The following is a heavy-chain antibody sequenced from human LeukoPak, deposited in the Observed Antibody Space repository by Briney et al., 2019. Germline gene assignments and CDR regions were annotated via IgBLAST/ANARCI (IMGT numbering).Heavy chain of an antibody. Sequence: ASVTVSCKASGYTFTDYYMHWVRQAPGQGLEWMGWINPNSGTNYTQKFQGRVTMTRDTSISTAYMELTRLTSDDTAVYYCARNRWMDYWGQGTLVTVSS. D-gene: IGHD1-1*01. CDR2: INPNSGT. V-gene: IGHV1-2*02. CDR1: GYTFTDYY. J-gene: IGHJ4*02. CDR3: ARNRWMDY.